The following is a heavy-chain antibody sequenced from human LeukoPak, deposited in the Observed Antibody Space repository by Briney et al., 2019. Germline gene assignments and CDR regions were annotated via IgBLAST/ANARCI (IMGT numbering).Heavy chain of an antibody. CDR1: GFTFSSYA. CDR2: ISGSGGST. D-gene: IGHD3-10*01. J-gene: IGHJ4*02. Sequence: GGSLRLSCAASGFTFSSYAMSWVRQAPGKGLEWVSAISGSGGSTYYADSVKGRFTISRDNSKNTLYLQMNSLRAEDTAVYYCARDQGAYYGSGNHDYWGQGTLVTVSS. CDR3: ARDQGAYYGSGNHDY. V-gene: IGHV3-23*01.